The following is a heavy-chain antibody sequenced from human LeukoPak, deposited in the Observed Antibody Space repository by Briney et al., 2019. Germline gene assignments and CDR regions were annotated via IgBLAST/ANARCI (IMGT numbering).Heavy chain of an antibody. CDR1: GYTFTSYG. CDR2: ISAYNGNT. D-gene: IGHD2-2*01. V-gene: IGHV1-18*01. CDR3: ARRHVGYCSSTSCHGAFDI. J-gene: IGHJ3*02. Sequence: ASVKVSCKASGYTFTSYGISWVRQAPGQGLEWMGWISAYNGNTNYAQKLQGRVTMTTDTSTSTAYMELRSLRSDDTAVYYCARRHVGYCSSTSCHGAFDIWGQGTMVTVSS.